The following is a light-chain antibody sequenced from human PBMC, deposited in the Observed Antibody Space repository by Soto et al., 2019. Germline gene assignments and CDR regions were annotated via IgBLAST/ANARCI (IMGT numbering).Light chain of an antibody. J-gene: IGKJ1*01. CDR1: QSVSSTV. Sequence: TQPPCTLSLSPGERATLSCRASQSVSSTVLAWYQQKPGQAPRLLIYGASSRTTGIPDRFSGSGSGTDFTLTISRLEPEDFAMYYCQQCGGSPTFGQGTKVDIK. V-gene: IGKV3-20*01. CDR3: QQCGGSPT. CDR2: GAS.